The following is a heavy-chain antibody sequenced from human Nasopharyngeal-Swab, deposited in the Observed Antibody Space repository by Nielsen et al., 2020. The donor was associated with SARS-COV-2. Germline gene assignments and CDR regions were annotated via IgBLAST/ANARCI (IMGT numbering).Heavy chain of an antibody. J-gene: IGHJ4*02. D-gene: IGHD7-27*01. CDR3: ARVSGDPSGSADS. Sequence: WVRQAPGQGFEWMGGIIPTLNTPNYARKFQGRISITTDDSTSTAYLELRSLRSDDTAVYYCARVSGDPSGSADSWGQGTLVTVSS. CDR2: IIPTLNTP. V-gene: IGHV1-69*16.